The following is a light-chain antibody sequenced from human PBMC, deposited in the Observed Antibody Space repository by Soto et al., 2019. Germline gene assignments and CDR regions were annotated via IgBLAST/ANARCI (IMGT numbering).Light chain of an antibody. Sequence: QAALNQPAWVSGSPGQSITISCTGTSSDVGGYNFVSWYQQHPGKAPKLMIYDVSDRPSGVSNRFSGSKSGNTASLTISGLQAEDVADYYCSSYPNRFYVFGTGTKGTVL. CDR3: SSYPNRFYV. J-gene: IGLJ1*01. CDR1: SSDVGGYNF. CDR2: DVS. V-gene: IGLV2-14*01.